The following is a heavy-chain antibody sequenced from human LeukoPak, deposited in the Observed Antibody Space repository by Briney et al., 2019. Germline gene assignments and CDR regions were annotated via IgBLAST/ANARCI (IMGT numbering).Heavy chain of an antibody. CDR3: ARAPITSPFYFDY. Sequence: GGSLRLSCTASGFAFAEHGMSWVRQIPGKGLEWVSGINWSGGSTGYADPLRGRFTISRDNAKNSLYLQMDSLRAEDTALYYCARAPITSPFYFDYWGQGTLVTVSS. CDR1: GFAFAEHG. J-gene: IGHJ4*02. CDR2: INWSGGST. D-gene: IGHD2-2*01. V-gene: IGHV3-20*04.